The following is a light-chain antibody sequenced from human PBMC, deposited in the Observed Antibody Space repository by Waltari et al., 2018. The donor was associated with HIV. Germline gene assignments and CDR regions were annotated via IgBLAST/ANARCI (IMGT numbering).Light chain of an antibody. J-gene: IGLJ3*02. CDR1: SSNIGGNS. V-gene: IGLV1-44*01. CDR3: ASWDDSLNGPV. Sequence: QSVLTQSPSASETPGQRVTFSCSGSSSNIGGNSVSWYQHLPGTAPKLLIYHNNQRPSGVPDRCSGSKSGTSASLDISGLQSEDEADYYCASWDDSLNGPVFGGGTKLTVL. CDR2: HNN.